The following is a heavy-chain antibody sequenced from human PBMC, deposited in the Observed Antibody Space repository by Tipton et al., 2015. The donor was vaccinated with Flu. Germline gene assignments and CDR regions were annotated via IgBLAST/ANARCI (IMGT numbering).Heavy chain of an antibody. V-gene: IGHV4-34*01. D-gene: IGHD3-3*01. CDR2: INHSGST. CDR1: GGSFSGYY. J-gene: IGHJ4*02. Sequence: TLSLTYAVYGGSFSGYYWSWIRQPPGKGLEWIGEINHSGSTNYNPSLKSRVTISVDTSKNQFSLKLSSVTAADTAVYYCARDRGYSDFWSGYYTRYFDYWGQGTLVTVSS. CDR3: ARDRGYSDFWSGYYTRYFDY.